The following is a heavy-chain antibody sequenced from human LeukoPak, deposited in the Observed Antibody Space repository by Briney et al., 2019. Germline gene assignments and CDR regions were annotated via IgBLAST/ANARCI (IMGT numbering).Heavy chain of an antibody. CDR3: ARDSYYYYYFYMDV. J-gene: IGHJ6*03. V-gene: IGHV3-7*01. CDR1: GFTFSSYW. Sequence: GGSLRLSCAAPGFTFSSYWMAWVRQAPGKGLEWVANIKDDGSEKYYVDSVKGRFTISRDNAKNSLYLQLNSLSAEDTAVYYCARDSYYYYYFYMDVWGKGTTVTVSS. CDR2: IKDDGSEK.